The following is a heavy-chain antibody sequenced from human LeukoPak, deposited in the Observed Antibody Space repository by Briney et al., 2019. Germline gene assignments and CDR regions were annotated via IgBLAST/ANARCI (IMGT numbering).Heavy chain of an antibody. J-gene: IGHJ4*02. V-gene: IGHV4-34*01. D-gene: IGHD6-19*01. CDR1: GGSFSGYY. CDR2: INHSGST. CDR3: ARIHIAVAEVTYFDY. Sequence: SETLSLTCAVYGGSFSGYYWSWIRQPPGKGLEWIGEINHSGSTNYNPSLKSRVTISVDTSKNQFSLKLSSVTAADTAVYYCARIHIAVAEVTYFDYWGQGTLVTVSS.